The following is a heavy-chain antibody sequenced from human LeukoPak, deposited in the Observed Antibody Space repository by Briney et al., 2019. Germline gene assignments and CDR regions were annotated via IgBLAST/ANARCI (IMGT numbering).Heavy chain of an antibody. Sequence: ASVKVSCKASGYSFTSFSISWVRQAPGQGLEWMGWINPYNGKTNYAQKVQGRFTMTTDTGTSTADMELRSLTSDDTAVYYCARAACGSISCSDYDFYDYTDVWGKGTTVTVSS. CDR2: INPYNGKT. CDR3: ARAACGSISCSDYDFYDYTDV. V-gene: IGHV1-18*01. J-gene: IGHJ6*03. D-gene: IGHD2-2*01. CDR1: GYSFTSFS.